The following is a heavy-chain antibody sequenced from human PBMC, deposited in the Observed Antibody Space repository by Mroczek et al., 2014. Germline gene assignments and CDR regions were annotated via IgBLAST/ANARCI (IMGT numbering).Heavy chain of an antibody. J-gene: IGHJ4*02. Sequence: GGGRWYEPGGSRRDSPVQPPGFTYSSYXHELGPARRPGKGASEWVSAISGSGGSTYYADSVKGRFTISRDNSKNTLYLQMNSLRAEDTAVYYCAKDRGSTSPMWEGTRLELEGDYWGQGTLVTVSS. D-gene: IGHD1-26*01. CDR3: AKDRGSTSPMWEGTRLELEGDY. CDR1: GFTYSSYX. CDR2: ISGSGGST. V-gene: IGHV3-23*01.